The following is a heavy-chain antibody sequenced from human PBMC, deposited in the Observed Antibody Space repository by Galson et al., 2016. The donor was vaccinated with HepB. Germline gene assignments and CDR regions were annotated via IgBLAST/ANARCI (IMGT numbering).Heavy chain of an antibody. CDR2: VWYDGSNI. V-gene: IGHV3-33*01. CDR3: TRGIAVAPNGPDY. Sequence: SLRLSCAASGFTFSSYGMPWVRQAPGKGLEWVAFVWYDGSNIIYGDSAKGRFTISRDNSKNTLYLQMNSLRVEDTAVYYCTRGIAVAPNGPDYWGQGTLVTVSS. D-gene: IGHD6-19*01. J-gene: IGHJ4*02. CDR1: GFTFSSYG.